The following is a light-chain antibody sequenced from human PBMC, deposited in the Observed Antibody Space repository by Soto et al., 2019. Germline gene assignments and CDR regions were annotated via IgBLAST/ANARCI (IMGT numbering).Light chain of an antibody. CDR3: QQYGTAPYP. Sequence: EIVLTQSPGTLSLSPGQRATLSCRASQTVSSNNLAWYQQKPGQAPRLLIYGTSNRASGIPNRFGGSGSGTNFSLTISRREPEDVAVFHCQQYGTAPYPFGQGTKLEI. V-gene: IGKV3-20*01. J-gene: IGKJ2*01. CDR2: GTS. CDR1: QTVSSNN.